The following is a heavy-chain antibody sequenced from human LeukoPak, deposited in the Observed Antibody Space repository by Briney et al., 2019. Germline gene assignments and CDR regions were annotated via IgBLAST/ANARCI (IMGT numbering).Heavy chain of an antibody. Sequence: GGSLRLSCAVSGFTFSSGYMHWVRHPPGKGPVWVSRISSDGSNTIYADSVKGRFTISRDDARNTLYLQMNSRRDADTAVYYGAGYPGGGVYWGQGTLVTVSS. CDR1: GFTFSSGY. V-gene: IGHV3-74*01. J-gene: IGHJ4*02. CDR2: ISSDGSNT. D-gene: IGHD3-10*01. CDR3: AGYPGGGVY.